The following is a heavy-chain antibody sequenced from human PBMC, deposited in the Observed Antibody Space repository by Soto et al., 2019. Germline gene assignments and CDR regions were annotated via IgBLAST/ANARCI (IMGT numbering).Heavy chain of an antibody. V-gene: IGHV4-39*02. Sequence: SETLSLTCTVSGGYISTSSSYWIWIRQPPGKGLEWIGSGYNSGSTHSNPSLKSRVTISVDTSKNHFSLKLSSVTAADTAMYYCARNYYDGSGYFYWGQGTPVTVSS. CDR1: GGYISTSSSY. CDR2: GYNSGST. CDR3: ARNYYDGSGYFY. J-gene: IGHJ4*02. D-gene: IGHD3-22*01.